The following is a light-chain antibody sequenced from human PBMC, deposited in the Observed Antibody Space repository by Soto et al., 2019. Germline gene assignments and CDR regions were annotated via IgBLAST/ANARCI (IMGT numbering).Light chain of an antibody. CDR2: GAS. Sequence: IQLTQSPSSLSASVGDRVTITFRASQGISSYLAWYQQKPGKAPKLLIYGASTLEGGVPFRFSGSGSGTDFTLTISGLQTEDFATYYCQQLNTYPITFGQGTRLEIK. CDR1: QGISSY. J-gene: IGKJ5*01. CDR3: QQLNTYPIT. V-gene: IGKV1-9*01.